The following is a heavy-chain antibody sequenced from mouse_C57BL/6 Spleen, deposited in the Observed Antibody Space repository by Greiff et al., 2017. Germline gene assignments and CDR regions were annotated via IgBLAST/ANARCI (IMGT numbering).Heavy chain of an antibody. CDR1: GYTFTDYN. CDR3: ARIRGNYYYCSAWFAY. J-gene: IGHJ3*01. D-gene: IGHD1-1*01. Sequence: EVQLQQSGPELVKPGASVKIPCKASGYTFTDYNMDWVKQSHGKSLEWIGDINPNNGGTIYNQKFKGKATLTVDKSSSTAYMELRSLTSEDTAVXYWARIRGNYYYCSAWFAYWGQGTLVTVSA. V-gene: IGHV1-18*01. CDR2: INPNNGGT.